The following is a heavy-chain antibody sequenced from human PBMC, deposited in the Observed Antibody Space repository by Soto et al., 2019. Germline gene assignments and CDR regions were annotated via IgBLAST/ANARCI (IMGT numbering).Heavy chain of an antibody. CDR3: ARVRYSSGWYGTYFDY. Sequence: VQLVESGGGVVQPGRSLRLSCAASGFTFSSYWMSWVRQAPGKGLEWVANIKQDGSEKYYVDSVKGRFTISRDNAKNSLYLQMNSLRAEDTAVYYCARVRYSSGWYGTYFDYWGQGTLVTVSS. D-gene: IGHD6-19*01. V-gene: IGHV3-7*03. CDR1: GFTFSSYW. J-gene: IGHJ4*02. CDR2: IKQDGSEK.